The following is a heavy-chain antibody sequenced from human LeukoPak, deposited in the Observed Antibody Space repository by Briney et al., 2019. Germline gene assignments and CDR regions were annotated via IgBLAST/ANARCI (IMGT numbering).Heavy chain of an antibody. CDR1: GFTLSNTW. J-gene: IGHJ4*02. V-gene: IGHV3-15*01. CDR3: STGGHYFGS. CDR2: IISQVDGGTT. D-gene: IGHD1-26*01. Sequence: GSLRLSCAASGFTLSNTWMSWVRQAPGKGLEWVGRIISQVDGGTTDYPAPVKGRFTISRDDSKNTLYLQMNSLKTEDTALYYCSTGGHYFGSWGQGTLVTVSS.